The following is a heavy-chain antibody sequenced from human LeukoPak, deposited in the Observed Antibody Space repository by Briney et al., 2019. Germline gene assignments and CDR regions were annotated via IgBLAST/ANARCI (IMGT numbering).Heavy chain of an antibody. V-gene: IGHV3-66*02. CDR1: GFTFSSYS. CDR3: AREGSVVYSHSFDY. D-gene: IGHD4-11*01. Sequence: GGSLRLSCAASGFTFSSYSMNWVRQAPGKGLEWVSVIHSGGSTYYADSVKGRFTISRDNSKNTLYLQMNSLRAEDTAVYYRAREGSVVYSHSFDYWGQGTLVTVSS. CDR2: IHSGGST. J-gene: IGHJ4*02.